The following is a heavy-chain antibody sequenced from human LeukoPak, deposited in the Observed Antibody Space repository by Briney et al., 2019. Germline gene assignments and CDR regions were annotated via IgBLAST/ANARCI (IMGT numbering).Heavy chain of an antibody. CDR3: ARDLHGGYDILTGYYFHPSYFQR. D-gene: IGHD3-9*01. Sequence: PGGSLRLSCAASGFTFSSYAMSWVRQAPGKGLEWVSAISGSGGSTYYADSVKGRFTISRDNSKNTLYLQMNSLRAEDTAVYYCARDLHGGYDILTGYYFHPSYFQRWGQGTLVTVSS. V-gene: IGHV3-23*01. J-gene: IGHJ1*01. CDR2: ISGSGGST. CDR1: GFTFSSYA.